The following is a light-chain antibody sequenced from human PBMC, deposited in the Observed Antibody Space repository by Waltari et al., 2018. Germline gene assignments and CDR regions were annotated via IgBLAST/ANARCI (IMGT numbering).Light chain of an antibody. CDR1: QSVSSN. CDR2: GAS. V-gene: IGKV3-15*01. Sequence: EIVMTQSPATLSVSPGERATLPCRASQSVSSNLAWYQQKPGQAPRLLIYGASTRATGIPARFSGSGSGTEFTLTISSLQSEDLAIYHCQQYNNWPGTFGGGTKVEIK. J-gene: IGKJ4*01. CDR3: QQYNNWPGT.